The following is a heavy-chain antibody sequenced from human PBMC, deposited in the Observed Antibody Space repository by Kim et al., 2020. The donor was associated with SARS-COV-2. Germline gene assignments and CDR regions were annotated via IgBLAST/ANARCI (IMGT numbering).Heavy chain of an antibody. D-gene: IGHD3-22*01. CDR1: GGTFSSYA. CDR3: ARWGRTYYYDSRTPEDAFDI. Sequence: SVKVSCKASGGTFSSYAISWVRQAPGQGLEWMGRIIPILGIANYAQKFQGRVTITADKSTSTAYMELSSLRSEDTAVYYCARWGRTYYYDSRTPEDAFDIWGQGTMVTVSS. CDR2: IIPILGIA. V-gene: IGHV1-69*04. J-gene: IGHJ3*02.